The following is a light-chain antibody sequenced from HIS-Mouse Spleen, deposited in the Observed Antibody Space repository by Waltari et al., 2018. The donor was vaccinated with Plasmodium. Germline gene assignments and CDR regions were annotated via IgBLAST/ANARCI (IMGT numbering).Light chain of an antibody. CDR2: EGS. CDR1: SSDVGRYHL. CDR3: CSYVGSSTYV. Sequence: QSALTQPASVSGSPGQSITISCTATSSDVGRYHLVSWYQQHPGKAPKLMIYEGSKRPSGVSNRFSGSKSGNTASLTISGLQAEDEADYYCCSYVGSSTYVFGTGTKVTVL. J-gene: IGLJ1*01. V-gene: IGLV2-23*01.